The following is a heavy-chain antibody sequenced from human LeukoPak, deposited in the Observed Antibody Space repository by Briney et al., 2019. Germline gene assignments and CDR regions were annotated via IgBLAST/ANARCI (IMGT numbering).Heavy chain of an antibody. V-gene: IGHV1-18*01. CDR2: ISANNGDT. CDR1: GYTFTSYG. J-gene: IGHJ4*02. D-gene: IGHD3-22*01. CDR3: ARSTYYYDSGDY. Sequence: ASVKVSCKASGYTFTSYGITWVRQAPGQGLEWMGWISANNGDTNYAQKFQGRVTMTTDTSTSTLYMELRSLRLDDTAVYYCARSTYYYDSGDYWGQGTLVTVSS.